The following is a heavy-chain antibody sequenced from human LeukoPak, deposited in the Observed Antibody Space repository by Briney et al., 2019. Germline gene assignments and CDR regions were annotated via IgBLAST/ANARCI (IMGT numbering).Heavy chain of an antibody. J-gene: IGHJ4*02. D-gene: IGHD3-10*01. CDR2: ISGSGGSR. CDR3: AKGVDEYGSGSFVEH. V-gene: IGHV3-23*01. CDR1: GFTFNKHA. Sequence: PGGSLRLSCTASGFTFNKHALSWVRQAPGKGLEWLSVISGSGGSRHYIDSVKGRFTVSRDNSKNTLYLDLNSLRAEDTAVYYCAKGVDEYGSGSFVEHWGQGALVTVSS.